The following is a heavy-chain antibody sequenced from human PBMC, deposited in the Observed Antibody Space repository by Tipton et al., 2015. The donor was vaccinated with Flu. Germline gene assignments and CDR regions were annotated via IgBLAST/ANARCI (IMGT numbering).Heavy chain of an antibody. V-gene: IGHV1-2*02. CDR1: GHTFTFSDYY. CDR3: ARDLSFDF. CDR2: INPNSGDT. Sequence: QVQLVQSGAEVKKPGASVKVSCKASGHTFTFSDYYMHWVRQAPGQGLEWMGWINPNSGDTNSAQKFQGRVTLTRDKSTRTFYMELSSLRFDDTALYYCARDLSFDFWGQGTLVTVSS. J-gene: IGHJ5*01.